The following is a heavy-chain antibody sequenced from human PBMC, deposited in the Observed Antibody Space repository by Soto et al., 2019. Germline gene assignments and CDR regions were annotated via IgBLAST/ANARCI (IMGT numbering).Heavy chain of an antibody. V-gene: IGHV3-74*03. Sequence: EVQLVESGGGLVQPGGSLRLSCAASGLTFRSYWMHWVRHAPGKGLGWVSRITTDGSVAVYVDSVKGRFTISRDNAKNTLYLHMNSLRAEDTAVYYFVSDMQLWRLHSWGQGTLVTVSS. J-gene: IGHJ4*02. CDR1: GLTFRSYW. CDR2: ITTDGSVA. CDR3: VSDMQLWRLHS. D-gene: IGHD2-21*01.